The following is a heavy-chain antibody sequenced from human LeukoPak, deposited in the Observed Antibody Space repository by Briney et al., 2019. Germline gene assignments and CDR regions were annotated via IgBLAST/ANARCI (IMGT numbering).Heavy chain of an antibody. CDR2: IYYSGST. CDR3: ARLNLAYVYTPGPNDF. D-gene: IGHD5/OR15-5a*01. CDR1: GGSISSYY. V-gene: IGHV4-59*12. J-gene: IGHJ4*02. Sequence: SETLSLTCTVSGGSISSYYWSWIRQPPGKGLEWIGYIYYSGSTNYNPSLKSRVTISVDTSKNQLSLKLTSVTAADTAVYFCARLNLAYVYTPGPNDFWGQGTQVTVSS.